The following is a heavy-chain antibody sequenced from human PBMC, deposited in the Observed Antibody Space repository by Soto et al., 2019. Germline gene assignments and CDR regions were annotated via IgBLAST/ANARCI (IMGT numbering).Heavy chain of an antibody. CDR1: GGTFSSYA. CDR2: IIPIFGTA. D-gene: IGHD1-26*01. CDR3: ARDESSIVGVWFDP. J-gene: IGHJ5*02. V-gene: IGHV1-69*06. Sequence: SVKVYCKASGGTFSSYAISWVRQAPGQGLEWMGGIIPIFGTANYAQKFQGRVTITADKSTSTAYMELSSLRSEDTAVYYCARDESSIVGVWFDPWGQGTLVTVS.